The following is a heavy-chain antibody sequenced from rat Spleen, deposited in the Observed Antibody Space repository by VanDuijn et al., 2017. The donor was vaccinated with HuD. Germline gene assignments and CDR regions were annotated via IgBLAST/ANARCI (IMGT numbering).Heavy chain of an antibody. CDR1: GFTFSDYA. Sequence: EVQLVESGGGLVQPGRSLKLSCAASGFTFSDYAMAWVRQAPKKGLEWVATIIYDGSSTYYRDSVKGRFTISRDNAKSTLYLQMDSLRSEDTATYYCASYRDSYAPFAYWGQGTLVTVSS. V-gene: IGHV5-17*01. CDR3: ASYRDSYAPFAY. J-gene: IGHJ3*01. D-gene: IGHD1-12*01. CDR2: IIYDGSST.